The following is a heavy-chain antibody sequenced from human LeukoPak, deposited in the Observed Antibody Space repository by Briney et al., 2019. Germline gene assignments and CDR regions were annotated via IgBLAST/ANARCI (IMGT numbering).Heavy chain of an antibody. CDR2: IYTSGST. CDR1: GGSISSYY. D-gene: IGHD5/OR15-5a*01. Sequence: SETLSLTCTVSGGSISSYYWSCIRQPAGKGLEWIGRIYTSGSTNYNPSLKSRVTMSVDTSKNQFSLKLSSLTAADTAVYCCARGSLRLFDYWGQGTLVTVSS. V-gene: IGHV4-4*07. J-gene: IGHJ4*02. CDR3: ARGSLRLFDY.